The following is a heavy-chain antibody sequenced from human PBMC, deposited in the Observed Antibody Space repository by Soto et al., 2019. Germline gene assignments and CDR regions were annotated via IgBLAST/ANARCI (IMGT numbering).Heavy chain of an antibody. V-gene: IGHV3-64*04. CDR2: ISSNGGST. J-gene: IGHJ3*02. CDR1: GFTFSSYA. Sequence: PGGSLRLSCSASGFTFSSYAMHWVRQAPGKGLEYVSAISSNGGSTYYADSVKGRFTISRDNSKNTLYLQMNSLRAEDTAVYYCARVSVAYDAFDIWGQGTMVTVSS. D-gene: IGHD5-12*01. CDR3: ARVSVAYDAFDI.